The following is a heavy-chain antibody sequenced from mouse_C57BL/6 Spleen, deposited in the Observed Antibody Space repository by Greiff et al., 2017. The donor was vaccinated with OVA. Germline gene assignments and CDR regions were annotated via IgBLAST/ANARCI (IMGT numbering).Heavy chain of an antibody. V-gene: IGHV1-15*01. Sequence: VKLMESGAELVRPGASVTLSCKASGYTFTDYEMHWVKQTPVHGLEWIGAIDPETGGTAYNQKFKGKAILTADKSSSTAYMELRSLTSEDSAVYYCTRGSITTVVADYWGQGTTLTVSS. CDR1: GYTFTDYE. CDR3: TRGSITTVVADY. J-gene: IGHJ2*01. CDR2: IDPETGGT. D-gene: IGHD1-1*01.